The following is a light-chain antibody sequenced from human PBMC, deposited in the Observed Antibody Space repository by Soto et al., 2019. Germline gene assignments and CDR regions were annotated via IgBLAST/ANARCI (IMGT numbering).Light chain of an antibody. J-gene: IGKJ4*01. CDR2: DAS. V-gene: IGKV3-11*01. CDR1: QSVSSY. CDR3: QQRMA. Sequence: EIVLTQSPATLSLSPGERATLSCRASQSVSSYLAWYQQKPGQAPRLLIYDASNRATGIPARFSGSGSGTDFTLTINSLEPEDFAVYYCQQRMAFGGGTKVEIK.